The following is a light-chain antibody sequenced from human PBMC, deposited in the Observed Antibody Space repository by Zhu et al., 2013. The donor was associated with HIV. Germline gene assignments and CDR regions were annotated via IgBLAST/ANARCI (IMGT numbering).Light chain of an antibody. J-gene: IGKJ1*01. Sequence: EIVLTQSPGILSLSPGEGATLSCRASQSLTSNYLAWYQQKPGQAPRLLIYGASSRATGIPGRFSGSGSGTDFTLTISRLEPEDFAVYYCQQYGSSLKTFGQGTKVEIK. CDR3: QQYGSSLKT. CDR1: QSLTSNY. V-gene: IGKV3-20*01. CDR2: GAS.